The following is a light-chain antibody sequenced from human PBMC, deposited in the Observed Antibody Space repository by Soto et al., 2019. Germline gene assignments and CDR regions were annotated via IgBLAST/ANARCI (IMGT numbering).Light chain of an antibody. J-gene: IGLJ1*01. CDR1: SSDVGAYNF. CDR3: SSYAGSITIYV. V-gene: IGLV2-8*01. CDR2: EVT. Sequence: QSALTQPPSASGSPGQSVTISCTGTSSDVGAYNFVSWYQQLPGKAPKLMIYEVTKRPSGVPDRFSGSKSGNTASLTVPGLQAEDEADYYCSSYAGSITIYVFGTGTKVTVL.